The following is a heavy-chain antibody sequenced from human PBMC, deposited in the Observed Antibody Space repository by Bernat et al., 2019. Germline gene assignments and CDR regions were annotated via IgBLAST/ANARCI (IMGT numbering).Heavy chain of an antibody. J-gene: IGHJ4*02. CDR1: GFTFSSYA. D-gene: IGHD5-18*01. V-gene: IGHV3-64*01. Sequence: EVQLVESGGGLVQPGGSLRLSCAASGFTFSSYAMHWVRQAPGKGLEYVSAISNNGGSAYYVNHVKRSVNISRDNSKNTLYRQMGRLRGEDMAVYYCARGGEYSYGYFDYWGQGTLVTVSS. CDR2: ISNNGGSA. CDR3: ARGGEYSYGYFDY.